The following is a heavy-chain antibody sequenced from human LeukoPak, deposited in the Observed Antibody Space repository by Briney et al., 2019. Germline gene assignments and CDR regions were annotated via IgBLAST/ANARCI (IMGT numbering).Heavy chain of an antibody. CDR1: GGSISSSSYY. V-gene: IGHV4-39*01. J-gene: IGHJ5*02. Sequence: SETLSLTXTVSGGSISSSSYYWGWIRQPPGKGLEWIGSIYYSGSTYYNPSLKSRVTISVDASKNQFSLKLSSVTAADTAVYYCARHGEGYYDSSGYSWFDPWGQGTLVTVSS. CDR3: ARHGEGYYDSSGYSWFDP. CDR2: IYYSGST. D-gene: IGHD3-22*01.